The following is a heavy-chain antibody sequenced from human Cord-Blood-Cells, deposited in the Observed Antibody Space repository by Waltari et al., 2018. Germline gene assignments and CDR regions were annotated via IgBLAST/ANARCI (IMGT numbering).Heavy chain of an antibody. CDR2: ISSSSYI. V-gene: IGHV3-21*01. CDR3: AREDGYNEGVDY. J-gene: IGHJ4*02. Sequence: EVQLVESGGGLVKPGGSLRLSCAASGFTFSSYSMNWGRQAPGKGLEWVSSISSSSYIYYADSVKGRFTISRDNAKNSLYLQMNSLRAEDTAVYYCAREDGYNEGVDYWGQGTLVTVSS. D-gene: IGHD5-12*01. CDR1: GFTFSSYS.